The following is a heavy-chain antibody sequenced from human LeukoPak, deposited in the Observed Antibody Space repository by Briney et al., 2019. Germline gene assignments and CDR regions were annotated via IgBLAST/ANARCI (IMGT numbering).Heavy chain of an antibody. CDR1: GGTFSNFA. V-gene: IGHV1-69*13. CDR2: IIPMFRTA. Sequence: GASVKVSCKASGGTFSNFAISWVRQAPGQGLEWMGGIIPMFRTANYGQKFQGRVTITADDSTSTGYMELSSLRSEDTAVFYCAYLSASNTGAFDVWGQGTVVTVSS. CDR3: AYLSASNTGAFDV. D-gene: IGHD2-8*02. J-gene: IGHJ3*01.